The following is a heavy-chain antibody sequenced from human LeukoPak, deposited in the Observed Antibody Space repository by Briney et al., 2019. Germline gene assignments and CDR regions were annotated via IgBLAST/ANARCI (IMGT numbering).Heavy chain of an antibody. J-gene: IGHJ1*01. CDR1: GGTFSSYA. V-gene: IGHV1-69*05. D-gene: IGHD3-10*01. CDR3: ARRYYGSGSYSNEFFQH. CDR2: IIPIFGTA. Sequence: SVKVPCKASGGTFSSYAISWVRQAPGQGLEWVGRIIPIFGTANYAQKFQGRVTITTDESTSTAYMELSSLRSEDTAVYYCARRYYGSGSYSNEFFQHWGQGTLVTVSS.